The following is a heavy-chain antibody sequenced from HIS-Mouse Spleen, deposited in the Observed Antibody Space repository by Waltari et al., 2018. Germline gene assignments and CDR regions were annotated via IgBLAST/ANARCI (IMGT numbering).Heavy chain of an antibody. CDR2: IKHSGST. Sequence: QVQLQQWGAGLLKPSETLSLTCAVYGGSFSGYYWSWIRQPPGKGLEGVGEIKHSGSTNYNPSLKSRVTISVDTSKNQFSLKLSSVTAADTAVYYCAGYNWNYGTDYWGQGTLVTVSS. CDR1: GGSFSGYY. CDR3: AGYNWNYGTDY. J-gene: IGHJ4*02. V-gene: IGHV4-34*01. D-gene: IGHD1-7*01.